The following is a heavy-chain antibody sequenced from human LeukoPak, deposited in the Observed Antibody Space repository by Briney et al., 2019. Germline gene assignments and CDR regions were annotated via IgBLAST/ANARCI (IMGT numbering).Heavy chain of an antibody. Sequence: SETLSLTCTVSGGSISSYYWSWIRQPPGKGLEWIGYIYYSGSTNYNPSLKSRVTISVDTSKNQFSLKLSSVTAADTAVYYCARDSHDYGDYVMGYWGQGTLVTVSS. J-gene: IGHJ4*02. CDR2: IYYSGST. D-gene: IGHD4-17*01. CDR1: GGSISSYY. V-gene: IGHV4-59*01. CDR3: ARDSHDYGDYVMGY.